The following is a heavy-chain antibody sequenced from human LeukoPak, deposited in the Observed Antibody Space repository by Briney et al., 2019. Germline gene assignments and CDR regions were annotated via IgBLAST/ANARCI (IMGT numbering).Heavy chain of an antibody. CDR1: GYTFTGYY. CDR3: ARGIVVVPAAIRAFDI. V-gene: IGHV1-2*02. D-gene: IGHD2-2*01. CDR2: INPNSGGT. Sequence: ASVKVSCKASGYTFTGYYMHWVRQAPGQGLEWMGWINPNSGGTNYAQKFQGRVTMTRDTSISTAYMELSRLRSDDTAVYYCARGIVVVPAAIRAFDIWGQGTMVTVSS. J-gene: IGHJ3*02.